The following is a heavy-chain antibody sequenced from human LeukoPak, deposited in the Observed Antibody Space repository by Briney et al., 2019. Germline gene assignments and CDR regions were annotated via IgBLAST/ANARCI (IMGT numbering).Heavy chain of an antibody. CDR2: ISGSGGST. CDR1: GFTFSSYV. CDR3: ARVGSSSDY. Sequence: GGSLRLSCAASGFTFSSYVVSWVRQAPGKGLEWVSAISGSGGSTYYADSVKGRFTISRDNAKNSLYLQMNSLRAEDTAVYYCARVGSSSDYWGQGTLVTVSS. J-gene: IGHJ4*02. D-gene: IGHD6-13*01. V-gene: IGHV3-23*01.